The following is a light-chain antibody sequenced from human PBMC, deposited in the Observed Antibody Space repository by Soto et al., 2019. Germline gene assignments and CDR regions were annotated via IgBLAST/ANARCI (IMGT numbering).Light chain of an antibody. CDR1: QGIGVY. Sequence: DIQMTQSPSSLSASLGDRVTITCRASQGIGVYLAWFQQKPGKVPKLLIYAASALQSGVPSRFSGSGSGTDFTLTISSLQPEHFATYYCQKYNSAPLNFGGGTKVEIK. J-gene: IGKJ4*01. CDR3: QKYNSAPLN. V-gene: IGKV1-27*01. CDR2: AAS.